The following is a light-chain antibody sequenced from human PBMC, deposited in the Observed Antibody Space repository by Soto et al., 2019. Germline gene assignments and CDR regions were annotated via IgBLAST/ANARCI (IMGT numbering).Light chain of an antibody. Sequence: QAVVTQEPSLTVSPGGTVTLTCASSTGAVTSDYDPNWFQQRPGQAPRALIYSTNNKYSWTPARFSGSLLGGKAALTLSGVQPEDEADYYCLLYFGGQLGVFGGGTKLTVL. CDR2: STN. CDR1: TGAVTSDYD. CDR3: LLYFGGQLGV. V-gene: IGLV7-43*01. J-gene: IGLJ2*01.